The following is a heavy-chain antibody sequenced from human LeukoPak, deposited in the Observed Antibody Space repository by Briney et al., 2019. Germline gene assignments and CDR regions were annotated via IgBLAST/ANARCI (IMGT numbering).Heavy chain of an antibody. CDR2: ISSSSSYI. D-gene: IGHD5-18*01. Sequence: GGSLRLSCAASGFTFSSYNMNWVRQAPGKGLEWVSSISSSSSYIYYADSVKGRFTISRDNAKNSLYLQMNSLRAEDTAVYYCARDLVQLWIFDYWGQGTLVTVSS. V-gene: IGHV3-21*01. CDR3: ARDLVQLWIFDY. CDR1: GFTFSSYN. J-gene: IGHJ4*02.